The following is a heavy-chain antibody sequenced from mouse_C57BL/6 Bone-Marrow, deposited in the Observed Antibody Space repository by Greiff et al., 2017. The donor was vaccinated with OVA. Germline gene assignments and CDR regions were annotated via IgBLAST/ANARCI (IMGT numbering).Heavy chain of an antibody. D-gene: IGHD2-4*01. CDR2: IDPNSGGT. Sequence: QVQLQQSGAELVKPGASVKLSCKASGYTFTSYWMHWVKQRPGRGLEWIGRIDPNSGGTKYNEKFKSKATLTVDNPSSTAYMQLSSLTSEDSAVYYCARFPSPYDYAGPYFDVWGTGTTVTVSS. V-gene: IGHV1-72*01. J-gene: IGHJ1*03. CDR3: ARFPSPYDYAGPYFDV. CDR1: GYTFTSYW.